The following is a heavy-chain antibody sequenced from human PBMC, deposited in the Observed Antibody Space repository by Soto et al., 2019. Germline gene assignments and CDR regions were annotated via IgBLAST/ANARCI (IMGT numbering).Heavy chain of an antibody. V-gene: IGHV3-7*05. CDR1: GFTFSNFW. CDR2: IKEAGSEK. CDR3: ARDVI. Sequence: EVQLVESGGGLVQPGGSLRLSCAASGFTFSNFWMSWVRQAPGKGLEWVAAIKEAGSEKNYVDSVRGRFTISRDNAKNSLYLQINRLTADDTAVYDCARDVIWGQGSLVSVSS. J-gene: IGHJ4*02.